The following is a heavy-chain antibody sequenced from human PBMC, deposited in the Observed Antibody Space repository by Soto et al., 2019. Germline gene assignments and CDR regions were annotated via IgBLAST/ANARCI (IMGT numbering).Heavy chain of an antibody. CDR1: GYTFTGYY. Sequence: ASVKVSCKASGYTFTGYYMHWVRQAPGKGLEWMGGFDPEDGETIYAQKFQGRVTMTEDTSTDTAYMELSSLRSEDTAVYYCALWRGRNGGNSWDYYGMDVWGQGTTVTVSS. D-gene: IGHD2-21*02. CDR3: ALWRGRNGGNSWDYYGMDV. CDR2: FDPEDGET. V-gene: IGHV1-24*01. J-gene: IGHJ6*02.